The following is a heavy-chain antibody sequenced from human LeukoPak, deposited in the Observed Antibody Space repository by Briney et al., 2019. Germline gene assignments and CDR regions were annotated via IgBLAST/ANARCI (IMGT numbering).Heavy chain of an antibody. V-gene: IGHV3-43*01. CDR3: AKESDGGSFDIDY. CDR1: GFTFDDYT. D-gene: IGHD1-26*01. CDR2: ISWDGGSR. Sequence: GGSPRLSCAASGFTFDDYTIHWVRHAPGKGLEWVSLISWDGGSRYYADSVKGRFTISRDNSKNSLYLQMNSLRIEDTALYYCAKESDGGSFDIDYWGQGALVTVSS. J-gene: IGHJ4*02.